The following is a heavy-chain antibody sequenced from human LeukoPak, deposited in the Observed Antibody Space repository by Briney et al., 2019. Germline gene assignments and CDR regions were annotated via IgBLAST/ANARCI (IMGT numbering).Heavy chain of an antibody. CDR3: ARDDGGNSGIDY. J-gene: IGHJ4*02. CDR2: ISSSSSYI. V-gene: IGHV3-21*01. CDR1: GFTFSSYS. D-gene: IGHD4-23*01. Sequence: SGGSLRLSCAASGFTFSSYSMNWVRQAPGKGLEWVSSISSSSSYIYYADSVKGRFTISRDNAKNSLYLQMNSLRAEDTAVYYCARDDGGNSGIDYWGQGTLVTVSS.